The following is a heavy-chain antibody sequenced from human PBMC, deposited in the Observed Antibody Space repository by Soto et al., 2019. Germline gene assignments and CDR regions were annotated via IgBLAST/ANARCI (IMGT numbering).Heavy chain of an antibody. CDR3: AREVGKEMATIIGQYGMDV. CDR2: TYYRSKWYN. CDR1: GDSVSSNSAA. J-gene: IGHJ6*02. Sequence: SQTLSLTCVISGDSVSSNSAAWNWIRQSPSRGLEWLGRTYYRSKWYNDYAVSVKSRITINPDTSKNQFSLQLSSVTPEDTAVYYCAREVGKEMATIIGQYGMDVWGQGTTVTVSS. V-gene: IGHV6-1*01. D-gene: IGHD5-12*01.